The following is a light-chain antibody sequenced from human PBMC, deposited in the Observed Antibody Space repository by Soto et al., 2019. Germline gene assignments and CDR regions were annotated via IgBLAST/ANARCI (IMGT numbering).Light chain of an antibody. J-gene: IGLJ2*01. Sequence: QSALTQPRSVSGSPGQSVTISCTGTSSDVGGYNYVSWYQQHPGKAPKLMIYDVSKRPSGVPDRCSGSKSGNTASLTISGLQAEDEADYYCCSYAGSYTPVVFGGGTQLTVL. CDR3: CSYAGSYTPVV. V-gene: IGLV2-11*01. CDR1: SSDVGGYNY. CDR2: DVS.